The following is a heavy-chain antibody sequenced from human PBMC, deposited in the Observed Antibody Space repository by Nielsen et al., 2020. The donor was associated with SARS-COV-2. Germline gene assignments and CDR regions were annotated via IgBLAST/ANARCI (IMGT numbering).Heavy chain of an antibody. CDR1: GFTFSDYY. V-gene: IGHV3-11*05. J-gene: IGHJ4*02. CDR3: AREGRDLPLDY. CDR2: IRSGSTYT. D-gene: IGHD5-24*01. Sequence: GESLKISCAASGFTFSDYYMSWIRQAPGKGLEWISYIRSGSTYTNYADSVKGRFTISRDDAKNSLCLQMNSLRAEDTAVYYCAREGRDLPLDYWGQGVLVTVSS.